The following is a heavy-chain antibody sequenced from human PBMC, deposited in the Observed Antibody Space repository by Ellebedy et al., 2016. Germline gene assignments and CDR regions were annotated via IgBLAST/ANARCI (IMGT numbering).Heavy chain of an antibody. CDR1: GGTFSSYA. CDR2: IIPIFGTA. D-gene: IGHD2-2*01. J-gene: IGHJ6*02. V-gene: IGHV1-69*13. Sequence: ASVKVSCKASGGTFSSYAISWVRQAPGQGLEWMGGIIPIFGTANYAQKFQGRVTITADESTSTAYMELSSLRSEDTAVYYCAREHLGYCSSTSCYVGTSSPNYYYGMDVWGQGTTVTVSS. CDR3: AREHLGYCSSTSCYVGTSSPNYYYGMDV.